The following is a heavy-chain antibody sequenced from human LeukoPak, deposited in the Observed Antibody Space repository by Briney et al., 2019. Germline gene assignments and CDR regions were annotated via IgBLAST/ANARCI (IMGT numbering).Heavy chain of an antibody. D-gene: IGHD6-13*01. CDR3: ARAGSSLSMGAFDT. J-gene: IGHJ3*02. V-gene: IGHV4-59*01. Sequence: SGTLSLTCTVSGGSISPYYWSWIRQPPGKGLEWIGYIFHTGSGSTSHNPSLKSRVTISVDTSKNQFSLKLTSVTAADTAVYYCARAGSSLSMGAFDTWGQGTMVTVSS. CDR1: GGSISPYY. CDR2: IFHTGSGST.